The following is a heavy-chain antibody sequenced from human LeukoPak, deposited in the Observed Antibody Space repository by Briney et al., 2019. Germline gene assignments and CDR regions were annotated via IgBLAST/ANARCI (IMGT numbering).Heavy chain of an antibody. D-gene: IGHD6-13*01. CDR2: IKDDGSET. CDR3: ARDWTDRSSHSIDY. J-gene: IGHJ4*02. CDR1: GFTFGTYW. V-gene: IGHV3-7*01. Sequence: GGSLRLSCAASGFTFGTYWMSWVRQAPGKGPEWVAIIKDDGSETNYVDSVRGRFTISRDNAQHPLYLQMHSLRVENTAVYYCARDWTDRSSHSIDYWGQGTLVTVSS.